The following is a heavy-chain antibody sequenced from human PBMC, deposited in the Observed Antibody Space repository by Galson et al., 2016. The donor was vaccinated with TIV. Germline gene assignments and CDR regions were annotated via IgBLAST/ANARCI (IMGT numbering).Heavy chain of an antibody. V-gene: IGHV3-11*01. J-gene: IGHJ6*02. CDR1: GFTLSDYY. CDR2: INYGGSPK. CDR3: ARYSGRFYALDV. Sequence: LRLSCAASGFTLSDYYMTWIRQAPGQGLEWLSFINYGGSPKYDADSMKGRLTTSRDIAKNSIYLDMSSLRAGDTAVYYCARYSGRFYALDVWGQGTTVTVSS. D-gene: IGHD1-26*01.